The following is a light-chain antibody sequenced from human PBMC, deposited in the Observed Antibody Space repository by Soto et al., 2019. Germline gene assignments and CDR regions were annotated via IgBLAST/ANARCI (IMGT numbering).Light chain of an antibody. CDR2: EVV. J-gene: IGLJ2*01. V-gene: IGLV2-23*02. CDR3: CSYAGSSMVV. CDR1: SSDVGPYNL. Sequence: ALTQPASVSGSPGQSITISCTGSSSDVGPYNLVSWYQHHPGKAPKLMISEVVKRPSGVSNRFSGSKSGNTASLTISGLQAEDEADYYCCSYAGSSMVVFGGGTKVTVL.